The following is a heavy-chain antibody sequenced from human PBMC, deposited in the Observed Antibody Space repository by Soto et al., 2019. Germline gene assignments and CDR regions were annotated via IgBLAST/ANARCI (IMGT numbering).Heavy chain of an antibody. D-gene: IGHD3-10*01. V-gene: IGHV1-3*01. Sequence: GISVKLSCKAAGYGYTSYARGWLRQAPGQRLEWMGWINAGNGNTKYSQKFQGRVTITRDTSASTAYMELSSLRSEDTAVYYCARSPRYVEYYFDYWGQGTLVTVSS. J-gene: IGHJ4*02. CDR1: GYGYTSYA. CDR2: INAGNGNT. CDR3: ARSPRYVEYYFDY.